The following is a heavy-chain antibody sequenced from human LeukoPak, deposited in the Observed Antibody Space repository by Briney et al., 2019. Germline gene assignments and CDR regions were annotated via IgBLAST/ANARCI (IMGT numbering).Heavy chain of an antibody. J-gene: IGHJ4*02. D-gene: IGHD6-19*01. V-gene: IGHV3-30*18. CDR2: LSYDGSEK. CDR1: GFTFSTYG. CDR3: AKSSSGWYGGFDY. Sequence: PGRSLRLSCAASGFTFSTYGMRWVRQAPGKGLEWVAVLSYDGSEKYYADSVKGRCTISRDNSKNTLYLQMNSLRAEDTAVYYCAKSSSGWYGGFDYWGQGTLVTVSS.